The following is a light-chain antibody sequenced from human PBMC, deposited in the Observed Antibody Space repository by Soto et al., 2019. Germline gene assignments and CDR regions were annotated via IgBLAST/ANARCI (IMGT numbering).Light chain of an antibody. V-gene: IGKV3-20*01. CDR1: QTVLNNY. CDR3: QQYGGSPLYT. J-gene: IGKJ2*01. CDR2: GAS. Sequence: EVVLTQSPGTLSLSPGERATLSCRASQTVLNNYLSWYQQKPGQAPRLLIYGASIRATGIPDRFSGSGSGTDFTLIISRLEPEDFAVYYCQQYGGSPLYTFGRGTKLEIK.